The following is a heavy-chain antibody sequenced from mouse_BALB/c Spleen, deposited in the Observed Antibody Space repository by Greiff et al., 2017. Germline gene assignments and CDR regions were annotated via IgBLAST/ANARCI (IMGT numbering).Heavy chain of an antibody. J-gene: IGHJ2*01. CDR2: IDPSDSET. V-gene: IGHV1-69*02. CDR1: GYTFTSYW. D-gene: IGHD1-1*01. Sequence: QVQLQQSGAELVKPGAPVKLSCKASGYTFTSYWMNWVKQRPGRGLEWIGRIDPSDSETHYNQKFKDKATLTVDKSSSTAYIQLSSLTSEDSAVYYCARLDYGSSYYFDYWGQGTTLTVSS. CDR3: ARLDYGSSYYFDY.